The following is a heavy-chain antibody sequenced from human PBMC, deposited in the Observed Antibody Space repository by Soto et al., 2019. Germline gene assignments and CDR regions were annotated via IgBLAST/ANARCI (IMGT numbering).Heavy chain of an antibody. J-gene: IGHJ4*02. D-gene: IGHD6-13*01. CDR1: GYSISSGYY. V-gene: IGHV4-38-2*01. CDR2: TYYGASS. Sequence: SETLSLTCAVSGYSISSGYYWGWIRQPPGKGLEWLGTTYYGASSYYNPSLRSRITILLDASTNQLSLKLSSVTAADTAVYFCVRVAGSASWYETDSWGQGILVTVST. CDR3: VRVAGSASWYETDS.